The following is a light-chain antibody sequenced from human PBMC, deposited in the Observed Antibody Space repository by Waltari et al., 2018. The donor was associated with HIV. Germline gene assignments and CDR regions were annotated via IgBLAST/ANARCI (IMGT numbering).Light chain of an antibody. V-gene: IGLV2-23*01. CDR1: SSDVGSDNL. CDR3: CSYAGSSTWV. J-gene: IGLJ3*02. CDR2: EGS. Sequence: QSALTQPASVSGSPGQSITISCTGTSSDVGSDNLVPWYQQHPGKAPKLMIYEGSKRPSGVSNRFSGSKSGNTASLTISGLQAEDEADYYCCSYAGSSTWVFGGGTKLTVL.